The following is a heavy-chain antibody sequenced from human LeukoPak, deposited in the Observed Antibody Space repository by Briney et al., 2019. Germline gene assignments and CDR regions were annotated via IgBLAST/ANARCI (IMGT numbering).Heavy chain of an antibody. Sequence: SETLSLTCSVSGGSINDIYWTWIRQPAGKGLEWIGRIYSSGATYYNPSLKSRVTISVDMSTNHFSLRLSSVTAADTAVYYCARQGLYGSVHYEDYWGQGTLVTASS. CDR3: ARQGLYGSVHYEDY. J-gene: IGHJ4*02. V-gene: IGHV4-4*07. CDR2: IYSSGAT. CDR1: GGSINDIY. D-gene: IGHD6-19*01.